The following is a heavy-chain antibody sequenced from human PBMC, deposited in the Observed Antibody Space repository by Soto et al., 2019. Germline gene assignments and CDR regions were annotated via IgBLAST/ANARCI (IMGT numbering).Heavy chain of an antibody. V-gene: IGHV3-30*18. J-gene: IGHJ4*02. CDR2: ISYAGSNI. CDR1: GFTFRNFA. Sequence: QVQLVESGGGVVQPGRFLRLSCAASGFTFRNFAMHWVRQAPGKGLEWVAFISYAGSNIYYADSVKGRFTISRDNSRNTLYLQMNSLRAEDTAVYYCAKDRGNFFDYWGQGTQVTVSS. CDR3: AKDRGNFFDY.